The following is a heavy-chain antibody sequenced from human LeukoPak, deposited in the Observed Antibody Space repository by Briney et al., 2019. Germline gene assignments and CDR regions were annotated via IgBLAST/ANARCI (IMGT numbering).Heavy chain of an antibody. Sequence: SVKVSCKASGGTFSNYAFSWVRQAPGQGLEWMGGIIPIFGTAKYAQRFQGRVTITADGSTSTVYMELSGLRSEDTAVYYCARGSSGDTAVFTAPVFVPPGGFDYWGQGTLVTVSS. CDR3: ARGSSGDTAVFTAPVFVPPGGFDY. V-gene: IGHV1-69*13. J-gene: IGHJ4*02. D-gene: IGHD5-18*01. CDR1: GGTFSNYA. CDR2: IIPIFGTA.